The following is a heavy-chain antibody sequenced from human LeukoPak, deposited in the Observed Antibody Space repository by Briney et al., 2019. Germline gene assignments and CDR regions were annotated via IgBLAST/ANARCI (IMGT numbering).Heavy chain of an antibody. CDR1: GFTFSSSA. CDR3: AKREYSSPSPFDY. J-gene: IGHJ4*02. V-gene: IGHV3-23*01. Sequence: PGGSLRLSCAASGFTFSSSAMSWVRQAPWKGLEWVSVIIDSGDSTFYADSVKGRFTISRDNSKNTLYLQMNSLRDEDTTVYYCAKREYSSPSPFDYWGQGTLVTVSS. CDR2: IIDSGDST. D-gene: IGHD6-19*01.